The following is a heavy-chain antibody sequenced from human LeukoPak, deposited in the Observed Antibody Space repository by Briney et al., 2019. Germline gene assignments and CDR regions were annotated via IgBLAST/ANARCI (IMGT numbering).Heavy chain of an antibody. CDR3: ATLAVGGGDLNFDY. D-gene: IGHD2-21*02. CDR2: ISYDGSNK. J-gene: IGHJ4*02. Sequence: GGTLRLSCAASGFTFSSYGMHWVRQAPGKGLEWVAVISYDGSNKYYADSVKGRFTISRDNSKNTLYLQMNSLRAEDTAVYYCATLAVGGGDLNFDYWGQGTLVTVSS. V-gene: IGHV3-30*03. CDR1: GFTFSSYG.